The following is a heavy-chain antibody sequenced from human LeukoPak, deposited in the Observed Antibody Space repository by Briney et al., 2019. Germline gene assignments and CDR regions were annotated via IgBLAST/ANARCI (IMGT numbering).Heavy chain of an antibody. CDR1: GFTFDDYA. D-gene: IGHD3-10*01. Sequence: GRSLRLSCAAYGFTFDDYAMHWVRQAPGKGLEWVAFIRYDGSNKYYADSVKGRFTISRDNSKNTLYLQMNSLRAEDTAVYYCAKYYYGSGSYYNRYFDYWGQGTLVTVSS. V-gene: IGHV3-30*02. CDR3: AKYYYGSGSYYNRYFDY. CDR2: IRYDGSNK. J-gene: IGHJ4*02.